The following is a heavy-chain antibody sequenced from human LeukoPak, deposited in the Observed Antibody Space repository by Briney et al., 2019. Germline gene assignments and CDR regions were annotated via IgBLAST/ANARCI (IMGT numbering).Heavy chain of an antibody. J-gene: IGHJ3*02. V-gene: IGHV1-24*01. CDR1: GYTLTELS. CDR3: ATHGPSVARRSLAFDI. CDR2: FDPEDGET. Sequence: GASVKVSCKASGYTLTELSMHWVRQAPGKGLEWMGGFDPEDGETIYAQKFQGRVTMTEDTSTDTAYMELSSLRSEDTAVYYCATHGPSVARRSLAFDIWGQGTMVTVSS. D-gene: IGHD3-10*01.